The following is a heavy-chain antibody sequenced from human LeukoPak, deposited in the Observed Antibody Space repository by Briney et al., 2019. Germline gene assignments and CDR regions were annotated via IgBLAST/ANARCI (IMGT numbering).Heavy chain of an antibody. Sequence: GRSLRLSCTASGFTFGDYAMSWFRQAPGKGLEWVSAISSSGGSTYYADSVKGRFTISRDNSKNTLYLQMNSLRAEDTAVYYCAKVIEGGFDPWGQGTLVTVSS. CDR3: AKVIEGGFDP. J-gene: IGHJ5*02. V-gene: IGHV3-23*01. D-gene: IGHD3-22*01. CDR1: GFTFGDYA. CDR2: ISSSGGST.